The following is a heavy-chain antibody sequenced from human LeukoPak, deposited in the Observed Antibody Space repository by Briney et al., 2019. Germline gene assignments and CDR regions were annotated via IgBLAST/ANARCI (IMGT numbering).Heavy chain of an antibody. D-gene: IGHD3-22*01. CDR1: AFSLNAYN. V-gene: IGHV3-21*01. CDR3: ARDRYYDSSGYYPYYFDY. Sequence: PGGSLRLSCAASAFSLNAYNMNWVRQAPGKGLEWVSSISSSSSYIYYADSVKGRFTISRDNAKNSLYLQMNSLRAEDTAVYYCARDRYYDSSGYYPYYFDYWGQGTLVTVSS. CDR2: ISSSSSYI. J-gene: IGHJ4*02.